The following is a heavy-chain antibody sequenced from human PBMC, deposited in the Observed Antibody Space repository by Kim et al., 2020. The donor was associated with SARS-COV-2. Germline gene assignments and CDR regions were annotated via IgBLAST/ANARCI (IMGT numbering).Heavy chain of an antibody. CDR2: GST. D-gene: IGHD5-18*01. CDR3: ARPSSYDDY. J-gene: IGHJ4*02. V-gene: IGHV1-46*01. Sequence: GSTNKEQKYQGRVTMTRDTSTSTVYMELSSLRSEDTAVYYCARPSSYDDYWGQGTLVTVSS.